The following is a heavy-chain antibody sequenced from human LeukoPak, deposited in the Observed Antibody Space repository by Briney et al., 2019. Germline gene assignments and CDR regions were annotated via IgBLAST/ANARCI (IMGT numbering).Heavy chain of an antibody. J-gene: IGHJ2*01. CDR1: GGSISSYD. CDR2: IYTRGST. V-gene: IGHV4-4*07. D-gene: IGHD6-13*01. CDR3: ARLSSSWYQDWYFDL. Sequence: SETLSFTGTVSGGSISSYDWSWIRQAAGKGLEWIGRIYTRGSTNYNPSLKSRVSMSVDTSKKQFSLKLSSVTAADTAVYYCARLSSSWYQDWYFDLWGRGTLVTVSS.